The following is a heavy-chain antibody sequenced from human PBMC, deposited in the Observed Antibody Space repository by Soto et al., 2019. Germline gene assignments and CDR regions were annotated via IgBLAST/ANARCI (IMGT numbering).Heavy chain of an antibody. Sequence: SETLSLTCTVSGGSVSSCSYYWSWIRHPPGKGLEWIGYIYYSGSTNYNPSLKSRVTISVDTSKNQFSLKLSSVTAADTAVYYCAGRASSYPGYFQHWGQGTLVTVSS. CDR3: AGRASSYPGYFQH. CDR1: GGSVSSCSYY. D-gene: IGHD1-26*01. V-gene: IGHV4-61*01. J-gene: IGHJ1*01. CDR2: IYYSGST.